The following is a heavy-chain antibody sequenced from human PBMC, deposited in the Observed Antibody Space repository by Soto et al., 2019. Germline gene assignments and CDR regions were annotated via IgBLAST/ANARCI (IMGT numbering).Heavy chain of an antibody. D-gene: IGHD3-10*01. CDR2: LWYDGSNK. CDR3: ARDGITMVRGVIPYYYGMDV. Sequence: WVSLRLSCAASGFTFRSYGMHWVRQAPGKGLARVVVLWYDGSNKYYADSVKGRFTISRDNSKNTLYLQMNSLRAEDTAVYYCARDGITMVRGVIPYYYGMDVWGQGTTVTVSS. V-gene: IGHV3-33*01. J-gene: IGHJ6*01. CDR1: GFTFRSYG.